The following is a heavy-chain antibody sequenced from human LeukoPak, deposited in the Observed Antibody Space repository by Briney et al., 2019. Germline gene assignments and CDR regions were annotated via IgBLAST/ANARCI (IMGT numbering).Heavy chain of an antibody. D-gene: IGHD2-2*02. V-gene: IGHV1-2*02. CDR1: GYSFTGYF. CDR3: ARERGYCSSSTCYTSDAFDI. J-gene: IGHJ3*02. CDR2: TNPNSGGT. Sequence: ASVKVSCKTSGYSFTGYFMHWVRQAPGHGLEWMGWTNPNSGGTNYAQRFQGRVTMTRDTSISTAYMELSRLRSDDTAVYYRARERGYCSSSTCYTSDAFDIWGQGTMVTVSS.